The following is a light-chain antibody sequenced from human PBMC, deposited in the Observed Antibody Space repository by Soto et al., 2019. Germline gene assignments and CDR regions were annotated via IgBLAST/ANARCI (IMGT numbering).Light chain of an antibody. CDR1: NSNIGTNA. J-gene: IGLJ3*02. V-gene: IGLV1-44*01. CDR3: ATWYDTLRTWV. CDR2: NNN. Sequence: QSVLTQPPSASGTPGQRVTISCSGSNSNIGTNAVNWYQQIPGTAPKLLIYNNNQRPSGVPDRFSGSKSGTSASLAISGLQSEDEADYPCATWYDTLRTWVFGGGTQLTVL.